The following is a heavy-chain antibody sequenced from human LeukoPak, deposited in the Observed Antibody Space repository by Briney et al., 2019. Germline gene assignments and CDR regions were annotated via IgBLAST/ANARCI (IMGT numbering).Heavy chain of an antibody. V-gene: IGHV4-39*07. J-gene: IGHJ3*02. CDR2: IYYSGST. Sequence: KASETLSLTCTVSGGSISSSSYYWGWIRQPPGKGLEWIGSIYYSGSTYYNPSLKSRVTISVDTSKNQFSLKLSSVTAADTAVYYCARDEEMATPDAFDIWGQGTMVTVSS. D-gene: IGHD5-24*01. CDR1: GGSISSSSYY. CDR3: ARDEEMATPDAFDI.